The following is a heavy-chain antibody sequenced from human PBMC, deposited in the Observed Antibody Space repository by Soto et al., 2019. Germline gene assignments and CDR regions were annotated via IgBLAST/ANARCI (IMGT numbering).Heavy chain of an antibody. Sequence: SWIRQPPGKGLEWIGYIFYTGTTKYNPSLKSRVTISVDTSKNQFSLNLSSVSAADTAVYYCARGSDFLYYYGMDVWGQGTTVTVS. CDR2: IFYTGTT. D-gene: IGHD3-3*01. J-gene: IGHJ6*02. CDR3: ARGSDFLYYYGMDV. V-gene: IGHV4-59*01.